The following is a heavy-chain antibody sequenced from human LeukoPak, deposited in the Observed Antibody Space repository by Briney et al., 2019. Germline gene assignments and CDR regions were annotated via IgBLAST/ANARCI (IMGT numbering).Heavy chain of an antibody. D-gene: IGHD5-24*01. CDR1: EFIFSSYE. CDR2: ISSSGITI. Sequence: GGSLRLSCAASEFIFSSYEMNWVRQAPGKGLEWVSYISSSGITIYYADSVKGRFTISRDNAKNSLYLQMNSLRAEDTAVYYCATGDDYRTFDYWGQGTLVTVSS. V-gene: IGHV3-48*03. CDR3: ATGDDYRTFDY. J-gene: IGHJ4*02.